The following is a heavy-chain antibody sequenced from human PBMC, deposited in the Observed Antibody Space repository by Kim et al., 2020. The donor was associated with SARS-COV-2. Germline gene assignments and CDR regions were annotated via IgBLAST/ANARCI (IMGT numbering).Heavy chain of an antibody. CDR2: IKNRAYGGTA. J-gene: IGHJ5*02. V-gene: IGHV3-49*03. CDR3: TRDEYGTATSFDP. Sequence: GGSLRLSCTSSGFTFGDYAWSWFRQAPGKGLEWVGCIKNRAYGGTAEYAETVKGRFIISRDDSKSIAYLQMNSLKTEDTAVYYCTRDEYGTATSFDPWGQGALVIVSS. CDR1: GFTFGDYA. D-gene: IGHD3-10*01.